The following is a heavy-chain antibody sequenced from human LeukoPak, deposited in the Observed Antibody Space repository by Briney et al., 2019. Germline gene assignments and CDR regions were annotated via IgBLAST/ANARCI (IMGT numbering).Heavy chain of an antibody. D-gene: IGHD3-10*01. Sequence: ASVKVSCKASGYTFTNHDINWVRQATGQGLEWMGWMNPNSGNTGYAQKFQGRVTITRNTSISTAYMELSSLRSEDTAVYYCARDSVYYYGMDVWGQGTAVTVSS. V-gene: IGHV1-8*01. CDR3: ARDSVYYYGMDV. J-gene: IGHJ6*02. CDR1: GYTFTNHD. CDR2: MNPNSGNT.